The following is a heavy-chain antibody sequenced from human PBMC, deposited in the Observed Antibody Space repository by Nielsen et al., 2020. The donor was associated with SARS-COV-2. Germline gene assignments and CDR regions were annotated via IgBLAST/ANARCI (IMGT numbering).Heavy chain of an antibody. D-gene: IGHD4-17*01. CDR2: ISWDGGST. Sequence: GESLKISCAASGFTFDDYTMHWVRQAPGKGLEWVSLISWDGGSTYYADSVKGRFTISRDNSKNTLYLQMNSLRAEDTAVYYCAREKVHGDYIDYWGQGTLVTVSS. CDR3: AREKVHGDYIDY. J-gene: IGHJ4*02. V-gene: IGHV3-43*01. CDR1: GFTFDDYT.